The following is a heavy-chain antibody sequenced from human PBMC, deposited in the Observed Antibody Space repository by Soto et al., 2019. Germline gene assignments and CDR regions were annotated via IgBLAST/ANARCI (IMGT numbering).Heavy chain of an antibody. CDR1: GFTFSSYG. J-gene: IGHJ4*02. Sequence: GGSLRLSCAASGFTFSSYGMHWVRQAPGKGLEWVAVISYDGSNKYYADSVKGRFTISRDNSKNTLYLQMNSLRAEDTAVYYCAKTYYYDSSDGINLGDWGQGTLVTVSS. CDR2: ISYDGSNK. CDR3: AKTYYYDSSDGINLGD. D-gene: IGHD3-22*01. V-gene: IGHV3-30*18.